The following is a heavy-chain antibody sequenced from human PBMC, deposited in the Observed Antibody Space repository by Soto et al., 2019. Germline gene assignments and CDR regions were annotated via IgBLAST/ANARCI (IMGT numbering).Heavy chain of an antibody. J-gene: IGHJ6*02. D-gene: IGHD4-17*01. V-gene: IGHV1-69*13. CDR2: IIPIFGTA. CDR1: GGTFSSYA. Sequence: SVKVSCKASGGTFSSYAISWVRQAPGQGLEWMGGIIPIFGTANYAQKFQGRVTITADESTSTAYMELSSLRSEDTAVYYCARVGVTTLFDYYYYYGMDVWGQGTTVTVSS. CDR3: ARVGVTTLFDYYYYYGMDV.